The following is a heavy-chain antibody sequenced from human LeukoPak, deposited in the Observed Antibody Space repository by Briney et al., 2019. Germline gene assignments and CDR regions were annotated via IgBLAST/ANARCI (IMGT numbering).Heavy chain of an antibody. CDR2: ISSSGSTI. J-gene: IGHJ4*02. Sequence: GGSLRLSCAASGFTFSDYYMSWIRQAPGKGLEWVSYISSSGSTIYYADSVKGRFTISRDNAKNSLYLQMNSLRAEDTAVYYCARDLVVVTYYFDYWGQGTLVTVSS. D-gene: IGHD3-22*01. CDR3: ARDLVVVTYYFDY. CDR1: GFTFSDYY. V-gene: IGHV3-11*04.